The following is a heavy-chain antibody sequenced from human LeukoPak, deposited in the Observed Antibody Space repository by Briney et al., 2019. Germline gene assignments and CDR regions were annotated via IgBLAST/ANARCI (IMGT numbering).Heavy chain of an antibody. D-gene: IGHD4-17*01. Sequence: GGSLRLSCSASGFTFSSYAMHWVRQAPGKGLEWVGRIKSKTDGGTTDYAAPVKDRFTISRDDSKNTLYLQMNSLKTEDTAVYYCTTGRSSWWGQGALVTVSS. CDR2: IKSKTDGGTT. V-gene: IGHV3-15*01. CDR3: TTGRSSW. J-gene: IGHJ4*02. CDR1: GFTFSSYA.